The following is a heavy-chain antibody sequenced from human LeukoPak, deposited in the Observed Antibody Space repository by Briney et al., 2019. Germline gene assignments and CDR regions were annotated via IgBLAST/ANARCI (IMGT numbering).Heavy chain of an antibody. CDR2: IYYSGST. Sequence: SETLSLTCTVSGGSISSSSYYWGWIRQPPGKGLEWIGSIYYSGSTYYNPSLKSRVTISVDTSKNQFSLKLSSVTAADTAVYYSARQELRYFDWLPESFDYWGQGTLVTVSS. V-gene: IGHV4-39*01. D-gene: IGHD3-9*01. J-gene: IGHJ4*02. CDR1: GGSISSSSYY. CDR3: ARQELRYFDWLPESFDY.